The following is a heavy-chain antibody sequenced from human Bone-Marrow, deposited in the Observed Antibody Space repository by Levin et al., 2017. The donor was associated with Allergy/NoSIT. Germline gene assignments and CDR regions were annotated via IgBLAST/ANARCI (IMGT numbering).Heavy chain of an antibody. CDR2: IYHSGST. Sequence: PSETLSLTCAVSGYSISSGYYWGWIRQPPGKGLEWIGSIYHSGSTYYNPSLKSRVTISVDTSKNQFSLKLSSVTAADTAVYYCARAVDDHTFGGVIVEFDYWGQGTLVTVSS. CDR1: GYSISSGYY. J-gene: IGHJ4*02. CDR3: ARAVDDHTFGGVIVEFDY. V-gene: IGHV4-38-2*01. D-gene: IGHD3-16*02.